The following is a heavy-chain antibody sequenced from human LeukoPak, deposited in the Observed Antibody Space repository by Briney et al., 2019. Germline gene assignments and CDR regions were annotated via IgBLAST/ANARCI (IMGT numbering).Heavy chain of an antibody. J-gene: IGHJ5*02. CDR1: GGSFSGYY. D-gene: IGHD1-26*01. CDR3: AKGKVGATDRSGFDP. Sequence: SETLSLTCAVYGGSFSGYYWSWIRQPPGKGLEWIGEINHSGSTNYNPSLKSRVTISVDTSKNQFSLKLSSVTAADTAVYYCAKGKVGATDRSGFDPWGQGTLVTVSS. V-gene: IGHV4-34*01. CDR2: INHSGST.